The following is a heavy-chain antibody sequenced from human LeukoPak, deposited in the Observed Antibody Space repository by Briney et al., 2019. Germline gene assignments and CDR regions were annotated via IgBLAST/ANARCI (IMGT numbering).Heavy chain of an antibody. J-gene: IGHJ4*01. D-gene: IGHD3-22*01. CDR1: GFTFINYA. Sequence: GGSLRLSCASSGFTFINYAMGWVRQAPGKGLEWVSAITSDEKTFYADSVKGRFTISRDNSKNTLHLQMNSLRAEDTAVYYCAKYCKLSGYYLGGYDYWGHGTLFTVSS. V-gene: IGHV3-23*01. CDR2: ITSDEKT. CDR3: AKYCKLSGYYLGGYDY.